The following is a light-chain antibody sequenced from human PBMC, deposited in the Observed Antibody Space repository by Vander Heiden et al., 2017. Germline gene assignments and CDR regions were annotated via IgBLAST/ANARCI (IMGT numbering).Light chain of an antibody. CDR2: GNS. CDR3: QSYDSSLSGWV. V-gene: IGLV1-40*01. Sequence: QSVLTQPPSVSGAPGQRVTISCTRSSSNSGAGYDVHWYQQLPGTAPNLLIYGNSNRPSGVPDRFSGSKSGTSASLAITGLQAEDEADYYCQSYDSSLSGWVFGGGTKLTVL. CDR1: SSNSGAGYD. J-gene: IGLJ3*02.